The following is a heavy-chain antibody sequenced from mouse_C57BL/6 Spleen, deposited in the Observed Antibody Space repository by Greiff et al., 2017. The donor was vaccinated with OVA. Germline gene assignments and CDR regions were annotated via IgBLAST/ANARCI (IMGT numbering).Heavy chain of an antibody. J-gene: IGHJ4*01. CDR1: GFSFNTYA. CDR3: VKDYYYYGTYYAMDY. D-gene: IGHD2-1*01. V-gene: IGHV10-1*01. CDR2: IRSKSNNYAT. Sequence: EVKVVESGGGLVQPKGSLKLSCAASGFSFNTYAMNWVRQAPGKGLEWVARIRSKSNNYATYYADSVKDRFTISRDDSESMLYLQMNNLKTEDTAMYYCVKDYYYYGTYYAMDYWGQGTSVTVSS.